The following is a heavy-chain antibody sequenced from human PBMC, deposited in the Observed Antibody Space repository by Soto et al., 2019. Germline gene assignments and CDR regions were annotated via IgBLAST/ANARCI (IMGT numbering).Heavy chain of an antibody. J-gene: IGHJ4*02. D-gene: IGHD6-19*01. CDR2: IYCSGST. V-gene: IGHV4-61*01. Sequence: QVQLQESGPGLVKPSETLSLTCTVSGGSVSSGSYYWSWIRQPPGKGLEWIGYIYCSGSTNYDPPLKSRVTRSVDTSKNQSPLMLSSVTAADTGVYYCASYSSGWYAVSYWDQGTLVTVSS. CDR1: GGSVSSGSYY. CDR3: ASYSSGWYAVSY.